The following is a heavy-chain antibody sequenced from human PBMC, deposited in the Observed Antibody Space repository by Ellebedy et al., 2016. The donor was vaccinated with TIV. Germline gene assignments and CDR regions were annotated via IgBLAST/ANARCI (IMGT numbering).Heavy chain of an antibody. CDR3: ATMERYFDWLSNGGMDV. D-gene: IGHD3-9*01. CDR1: GYTLTELS. CDR2: FDPEDGER. J-gene: IGHJ6*02. Sequence: ASVKVSCKVSGYTLTELSMHWVRQAPGKGPEWMGGFDPEDGERIYAQKFQGRVTMTEDTSTDTTYMELSSLRSEDTAVYYCATMERYFDWLSNGGMDVWGQGTTVTVSS. V-gene: IGHV1-24*01.